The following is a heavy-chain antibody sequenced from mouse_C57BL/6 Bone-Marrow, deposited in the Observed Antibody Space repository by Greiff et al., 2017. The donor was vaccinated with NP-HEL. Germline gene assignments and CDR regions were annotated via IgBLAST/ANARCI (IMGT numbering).Heavy chain of an antibody. CDR1: GYAFSSSW. V-gene: IGHV1-82*01. J-gene: IGHJ2*01. D-gene: IGHD4-1*01. Sequence: VQLQQSGPELVKPGASVKISCKASGYAFSSSWMNWVKQRPGKGLEWIGRIYPGDGDTNYNGKFKGKATLTADKSSSTAYMQLSSLTSEDSAVYFCASSNWDVGGYWGQGTTLTVSS. CDR2: IYPGDGDT. CDR3: ASSNWDVGGY.